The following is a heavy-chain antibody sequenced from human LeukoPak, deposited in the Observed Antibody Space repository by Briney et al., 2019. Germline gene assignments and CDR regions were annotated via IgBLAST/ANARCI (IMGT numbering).Heavy chain of an antibody. V-gene: IGHV3-21*01. CDR2: LGSSSGYI. J-gene: IGHJ3*02. Sequence: GGSLRLSCVASGFTFSSYSMNWVRQPPGKGLEWVSILGSSSGYINYADSLRGRVTISRDNAKNSLYLQVNSLRAEDTAVYYCAREYCSGGSCYWGAFDIWGQGTMVTGSS. D-gene: IGHD2-15*01. CDR1: GFTFSSYS. CDR3: AREYCSGGSCYWGAFDI.